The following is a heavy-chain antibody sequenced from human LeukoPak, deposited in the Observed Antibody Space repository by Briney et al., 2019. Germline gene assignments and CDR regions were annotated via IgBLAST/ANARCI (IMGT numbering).Heavy chain of an antibody. CDR2: IYYSGST. D-gene: IGHD2-15*01. CDR3: ARRGCSGGSCPRDAFDI. V-gene: IGHV4-59*08. CDR1: GGSFSGYY. Sequence: SETLSLTCAVYGGSFSGYYWSWIRQPPGKGLEWIGYIYYSGSTNYNPSLKSRVTISVDTSKNQFSLKLSSVTAADTAVYYCARRGCSGGSCPRDAFDIWGQGTMVTVSS. J-gene: IGHJ3*02.